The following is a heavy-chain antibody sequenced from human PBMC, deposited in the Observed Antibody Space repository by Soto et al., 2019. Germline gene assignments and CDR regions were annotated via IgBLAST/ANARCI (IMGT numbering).Heavy chain of an antibody. CDR1: GGSISSGGYY. J-gene: IGHJ5*02. D-gene: IGHD3-10*01. CDR3: ARETGPGSFDWFDP. V-gene: IGHV4-30-4*01. CDR2: IYYSGST. Sequence: SETLSLTCTVSGGSISSGGYYWIWIRQPPGKGLEWIGHIYYSGSTYYNPSFKSRIDISVDTSKNQFSLKLSSVTAADTAVYFCARETGPGSFDWFDPWGQGTLVTVSS.